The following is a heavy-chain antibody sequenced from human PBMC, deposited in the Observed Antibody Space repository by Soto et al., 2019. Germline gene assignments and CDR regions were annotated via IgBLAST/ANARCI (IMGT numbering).Heavy chain of an antibody. CDR1: GFTVNSHV. CDR2: ISGSGDGT. CDR3: TRSRGFGGMDV. J-gene: IGHJ6*02. D-gene: IGHD3-22*01. Sequence: GGSLRLSCAASGFTVNSHVMSWVRQAPGKGLEWVSSISGSGDGTYYGDSVKGRFTISRDSSSSTVYLEMKNLRGEDTAVYFCTRSRGFGGMDVWGQGTKVTVYS. V-gene: IGHV3-23*01.